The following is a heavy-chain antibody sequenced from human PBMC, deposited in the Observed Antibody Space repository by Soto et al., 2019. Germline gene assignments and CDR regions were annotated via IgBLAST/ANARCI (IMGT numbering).Heavy chain of an antibody. CDR1: GGSISSGGYY. V-gene: IGHV4-31*03. J-gene: IGHJ5*02. CDR3: ARDRQDYDILTGWPTGPHNWFDP. D-gene: IGHD3-9*01. Sequence: SETLSLTCTVSGGSISSGGYYWSWIRQHPGKGLEWIGYIYYSGSNYYNPSLKRRVTISVDTSKNQFSLKLSSVTAADTAVYYCARDRQDYDILTGWPTGPHNWFDPWGQGTLVTVSS. CDR2: IYYSGSN.